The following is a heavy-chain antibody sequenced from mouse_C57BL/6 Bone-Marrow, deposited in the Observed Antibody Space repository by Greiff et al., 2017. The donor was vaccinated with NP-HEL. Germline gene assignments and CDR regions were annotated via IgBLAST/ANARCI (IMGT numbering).Heavy chain of an antibody. CDR3: ARGIYYGSSYVYFDV. CDR1: GYTFTDYY. CDR2: INPNNGGT. Sequence: EVQLQQSGPELVKPGASVKISCKASGYTFTDYYMNWVKQSHGKSLEWIGDINPNNGGTSYNQKFKGKATLTVDKSSSTAYMELRSLTSEDSAVYYCARGIYYGSSYVYFDVWGTGTTVTVSS. D-gene: IGHD1-1*01. J-gene: IGHJ1*03. V-gene: IGHV1-26*01.